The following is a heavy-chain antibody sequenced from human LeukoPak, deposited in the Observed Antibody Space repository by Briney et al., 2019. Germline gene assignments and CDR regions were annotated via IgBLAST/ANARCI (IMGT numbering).Heavy chain of an antibody. Sequence: GGSLRLSCADSGLTFGTSAMHWARQAPGKGREWVAVVSFDGSNEKYADSVRGRFTISRDNSKKMLYLQMNSLSREDTAVYYCVRGVGYTLLSWGQGTLVTVSS. D-gene: IGHD1-1*01. CDR1: GLTFGTSA. CDR2: VSFDGSNE. J-gene: IGHJ5*02. V-gene: IGHV3-30-3*01. CDR3: VRGVGYTLLS.